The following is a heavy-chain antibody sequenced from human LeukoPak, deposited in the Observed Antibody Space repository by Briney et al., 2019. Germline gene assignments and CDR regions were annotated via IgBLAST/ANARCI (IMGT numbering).Heavy chain of an antibody. Sequence: PSETLSLTCTVPGYSISSGYYCGWIRHPPGKGLEWMGLIYYSGSTNYNPSLKSRVTISVDTSKNQFSLKLSSVTAADTAVYYCARTYTPDYGSGSYPDNWFDPWGQGTLVTVSS. CDR3: ARTYTPDYGSGSYPDNWFDP. CDR2: IYYSGST. CDR1: GYSISSGYY. J-gene: IGHJ5*02. V-gene: IGHV4-38-2*02. D-gene: IGHD3-10*01.